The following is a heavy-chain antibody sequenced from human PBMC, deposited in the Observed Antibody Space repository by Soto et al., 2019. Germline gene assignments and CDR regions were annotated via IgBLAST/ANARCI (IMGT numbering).Heavy chain of an antibody. Sequence: EVQLVESGGGLVKPGGSLRLSCAASGFTFSNAWMSWVRQAPGKGLEWVGRIKSKTDGGTTDYAAPVKGRFTISRDDSKNTLYLQMNSLKTEDTAVYYCTPDVIVPLGGDYWGQGTLVTVSS. V-gene: IGHV3-15*01. CDR2: IKSKTDGGTT. CDR3: TPDVIVPLGGDY. J-gene: IGHJ4*02. D-gene: IGHD3-16*01. CDR1: GFTFSNAW.